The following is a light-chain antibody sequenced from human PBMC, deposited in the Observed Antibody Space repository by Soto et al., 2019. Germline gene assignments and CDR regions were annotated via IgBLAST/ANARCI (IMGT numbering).Light chain of an antibody. J-gene: IGLJ2*01. CDR2: QVS. V-gene: IGLV2-14*01. Sequence: QSALTQPASVSGSPGQSITISCTGTSSDVGSYNYVSWYQQHPGKAPKLMIYQVSNRPSGVSNRFSGSTSGNTASLTISGLQAEAEDDYYWSSSTTSNTLVFGGGTKLTVL. CDR1: SSDVGSYNY. CDR3: SSSTTSNTLV.